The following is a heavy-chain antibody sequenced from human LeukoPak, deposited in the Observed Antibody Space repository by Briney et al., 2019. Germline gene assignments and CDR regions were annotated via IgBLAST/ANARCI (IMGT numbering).Heavy chain of an antibody. CDR2: ISGGGGDT. Sequence: GGSLRLSCAASGFTFSRYGMSWVRQAPGKGLEWVSAISGGGGDTYYADSAKGRFTISRDNSKNTAYLLMNSLKTEDTALYYCTTQLLTVTTAQGWGQGTLVTVSS. J-gene: IGHJ4*02. V-gene: IGHV3-23*01. D-gene: IGHD4-17*01. CDR3: TTQLLTVTTAQG. CDR1: GFTFSRYG.